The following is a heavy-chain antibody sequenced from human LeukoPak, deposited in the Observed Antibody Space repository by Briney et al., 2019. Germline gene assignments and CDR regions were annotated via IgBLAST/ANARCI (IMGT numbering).Heavy chain of an antibody. V-gene: IGHV2-70*11. CDR1: GFSLSTSGMC. D-gene: IGHD1-26*01. J-gene: IGHJ3*02. Sequence: GSGPTLVNPTQTLTLTCTFSGFSLSTSGMCVSWIRQPPGKALEWLARIDWDDDKYYSTSLKTRLTISKDTSKNQVVLTMTNMDPVDTATYYCARMDRSGSYPDAFDIWGQGTMVTVSS. CDR2: IDWDDDK. CDR3: ARMDRSGSYPDAFDI.